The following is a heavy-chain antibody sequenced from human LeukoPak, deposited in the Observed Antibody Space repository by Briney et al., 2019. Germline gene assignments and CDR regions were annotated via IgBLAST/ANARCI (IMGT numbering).Heavy chain of an antibody. CDR1: GFTFNTYT. CDR2: ISSGTSYI. V-gene: IGHV3-21*01. Sequence: GGSLRLSCAASGFTFNTYTMNWVRQAPGKGLEWVSSISSGTSYIYYADSVKGRFTISRDNAKNSLYLQMNSLRAEDKAVYYCARDPTSSWETAFDIWGQGTMVTVSS. D-gene: IGHD1-26*01. CDR3: ARDPTSSWETAFDI. J-gene: IGHJ3*02.